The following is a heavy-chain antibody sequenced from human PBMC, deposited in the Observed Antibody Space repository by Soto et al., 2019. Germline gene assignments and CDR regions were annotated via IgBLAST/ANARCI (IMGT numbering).Heavy chain of an antibody. CDR3: ARDPSPPIAAAGMNYYYYYMDV. CDR1: GFTFSSYG. Sequence: QVQLVESGGGVVQPGRSLRLSCAASGFTFSSYGMHWVRQAPGKGLEWVAVIWYDGSNKYYADSVKGRFTISRDNSKNTVYLQMNSLRAEDTAVYYCARDPSPPIAAAGMNYYYYYMDVWGKGTTVTVS. CDR2: IWYDGSNK. D-gene: IGHD6-13*01. J-gene: IGHJ6*03. V-gene: IGHV3-33*01.